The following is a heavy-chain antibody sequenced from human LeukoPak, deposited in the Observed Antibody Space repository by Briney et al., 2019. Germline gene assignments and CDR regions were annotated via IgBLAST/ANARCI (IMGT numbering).Heavy chain of an antibody. CDR1: GGSVDNSAYH. V-gene: IGHV4-39*07. Sequence: PSETLSLTCTVSGGSVDNSAYHWGWIRQPPGKGLEWIASVSYSGSSSYNPSLKSRVTISVDTSKNQFSLKLSSVTAADTAVYYCARARDTAMGTYWGQGTLVTVSS. CDR3: ARARDTAMGTY. D-gene: IGHD5-18*01. J-gene: IGHJ4*02. CDR2: VSYSGSS.